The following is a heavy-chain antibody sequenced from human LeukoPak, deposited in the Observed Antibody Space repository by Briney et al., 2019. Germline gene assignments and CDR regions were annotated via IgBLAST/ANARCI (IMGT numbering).Heavy chain of an antibody. CDR3: ARALVPAAIAFDI. CDR1: GGSISSGANY. V-gene: IGHV4-30-2*01. D-gene: IGHD2-2*01. Sequence: SQTLSLTCTVSGGSISSGANYWSWIRQPPGRGLEWIGYISHSESAYYSPSLKSRVTISVDRSKNQFSLKLSSVTAADTAVYYCARALVPAAIAFDICGQGTMATVSS. CDR2: ISHSESA. J-gene: IGHJ3*02.